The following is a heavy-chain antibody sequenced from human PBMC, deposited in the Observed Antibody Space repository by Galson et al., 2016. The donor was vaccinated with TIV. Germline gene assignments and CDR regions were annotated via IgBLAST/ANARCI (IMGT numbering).Heavy chain of an antibody. CDR1: GHSFTRGYY. V-gene: IGHV4-38-2*02. J-gene: IGHJ4*02. CDR2: VYYTGGT. CDR3: TREIAGTTVHS. Sequence: SETLSLTCTVSGHSFTRGYYWGWIRQPPGKGLEWIGSVYYTGGTYYNPSLRSRVTVSLDTSNNQFFLKLSSVTAADTAVYYCTREIAGTTVHSWGQGALVTVSS. D-gene: IGHD1-7*01.